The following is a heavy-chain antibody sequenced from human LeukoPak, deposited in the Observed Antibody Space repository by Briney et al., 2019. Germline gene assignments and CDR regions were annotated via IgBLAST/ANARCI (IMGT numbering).Heavy chain of an antibody. V-gene: IGHV1-46*02. CDR1: GYTFNKFY. CDR3: ARDISTYSGTFPGGDH. D-gene: IGHD1-26*01. CDR2: VNPSDGYT. Sequence: ASVKVSCKASGYTFNKFYMHWVRQAPGQGLEWMGIVNPSDGYTTYAQKFQGRVTMTRDMSTSTVYMELSSLTPDDTAVYFCARDISTYSGTFPGGDHWGQGTLVTVSS. J-gene: IGHJ4*02.